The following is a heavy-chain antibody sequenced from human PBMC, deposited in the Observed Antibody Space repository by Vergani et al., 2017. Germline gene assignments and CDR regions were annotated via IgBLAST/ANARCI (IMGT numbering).Heavy chain of an antibody. CDR3: ARVGPYYYGSGKQLKGAEYFQH. Sequence: QVQLQESGPGLVKPSQTLSLTCTVSGGSISSGSYYWSWIRQPAGKGLELIGRIYTSGSTNYNPSLKSRVTISVDTSKNQFSLKLSSVTAADTAVYYCARVGPYYYGSGKQLKGAEYFQHWGQGTLVTVSS. J-gene: IGHJ1*01. CDR2: IYTSGST. CDR1: GGSISSGSYY. V-gene: IGHV4-61*02. D-gene: IGHD3-10*01.